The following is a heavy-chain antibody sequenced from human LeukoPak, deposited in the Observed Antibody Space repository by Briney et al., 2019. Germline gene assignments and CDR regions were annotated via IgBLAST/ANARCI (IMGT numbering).Heavy chain of an antibody. CDR3: ARDYCGSTSCLFDY. CDR1: GFTFSSYG. V-gene: IGHV3-33*01. CDR2: IWNDGTNK. Sequence: PGGSLRLSCAASGFTFSSYGMHWVRQAPGKGLEWVAVIWNDGTNKYYADSVKGRFTISRDNSKNTLYLQMNSLRAEDTAVYYCARDYCGSTSCLFDYWGQGTLVTVSS. J-gene: IGHJ4*02. D-gene: IGHD2-2*01.